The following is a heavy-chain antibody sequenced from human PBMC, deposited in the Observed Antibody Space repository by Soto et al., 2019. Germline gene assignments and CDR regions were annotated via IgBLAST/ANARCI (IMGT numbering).Heavy chain of an antibody. V-gene: IGHV4-39*01. CDR2: IYYSGST. J-gene: IGHJ4*02. CDR3: ARRIVGGQWLGEGNFDY. D-gene: IGHD6-19*01. CDR1: GGSISSSSYY. Sequence: QLQLQESGPGLVKPSETLSLTCTVSGGSISSSSYYWGWIRQPPGKGLEWIGSIYYSGSTYYNPSLKSRVTISVDTSKNQFSLKLSSVTAADTAVYYCARRIVGGQWLGEGNFDYWGQGTLVTVSS.